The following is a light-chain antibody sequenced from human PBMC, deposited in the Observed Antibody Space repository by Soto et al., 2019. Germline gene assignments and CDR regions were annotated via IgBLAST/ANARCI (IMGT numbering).Light chain of an antibody. J-gene: IGLJ3*02. Sequence: NFMLTQPHSVSESPGKTGTISYTRSSGSIASNYVQWYQQRPGSSPTTVIYENNQRPSGVPDRFSGSIDSSSNSASLTISGLKTEDEADYYCQSYDGTNWVFGGGTKLTVL. V-gene: IGLV6-57*01. CDR2: ENN. CDR1: SGSIASNY. CDR3: QSYDGTNWV.